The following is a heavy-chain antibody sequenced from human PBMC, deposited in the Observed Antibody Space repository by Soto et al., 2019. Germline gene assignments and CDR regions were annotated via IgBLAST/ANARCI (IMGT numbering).Heavy chain of an antibody. V-gene: IGHV3-13*01. Sequence: EVQLVESGGGLVQPGGSLRLSCAASGFTFSSYDMHWVRQATGKGLEWVSVIGTAGDTYYPGSVKGRFTISRENAKNSFELQRNSLRAEDTAVYYCARAAGYSYGSYYYYGMDVWGQGTTVTVSS. D-gene: IGHD5-18*01. J-gene: IGHJ6*02. CDR1: GFTFSSYD. CDR2: IGTAGDT. CDR3: ARAAGYSYGSYYYYGMDV.